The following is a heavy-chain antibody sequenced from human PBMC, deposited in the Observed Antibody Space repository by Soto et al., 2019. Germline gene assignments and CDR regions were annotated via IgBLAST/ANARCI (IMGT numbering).Heavy chain of an antibody. V-gene: IGHV1-2*02. CDR2: INPNSGGT. Sequence: ASVKVSCKASGYTFTGYYMHWVRQAPGQGLEWMGWINPNSGGTNYAQKFQGRVTMTRDTSISTAYMELSRLRSDDTAFYYCARDVWSRASGPPDSWGQGTLVTVSS. D-gene: IGHD3-10*01. J-gene: IGHJ5*02. CDR1: GYTFTGYY. CDR3: ARDVWSRASGPPDS.